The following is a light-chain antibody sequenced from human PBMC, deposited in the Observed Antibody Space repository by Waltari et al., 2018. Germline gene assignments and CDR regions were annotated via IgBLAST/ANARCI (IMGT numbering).Light chain of an antibody. CDR3: CSYTGTYTHWV. J-gene: IGLJ3*02. Sequence: QSALTQPRSVSGSPGQSVTISCTGTSNDVGAYNSVSWHQQHPGKAPQLMIYDVSKRPSGVPDRFSASKSGNAASLTISGLQAEDEADYYCCSYTGTYTHWVFGGGTKLTVL. CDR2: DVS. V-gene: IGLV2-11*01. CDR1: SNDVGAYNS.